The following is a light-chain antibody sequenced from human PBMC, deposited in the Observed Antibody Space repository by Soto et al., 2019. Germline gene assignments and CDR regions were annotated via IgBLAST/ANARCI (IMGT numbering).Light chain of an antibody. J-gene: IGLJ3*02. CDR2: EVD. V-gene: IGLV2-14*01. CDR1: SSDVDDYTY. CDR3: SSYITTTTWV. Sequence: QSALTQPASVSGSRGQSITISCTGTSSDVDDYTYVCWYQQHPGKAPKLILYEVDKRASGVSNRFSGSKSGNTASLIISGLQPEDEADYFCSSYITTTTWVFGGGTKVTVL.